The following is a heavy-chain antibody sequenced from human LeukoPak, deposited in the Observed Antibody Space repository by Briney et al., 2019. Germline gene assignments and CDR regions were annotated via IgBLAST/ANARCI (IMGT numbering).Heavy chain of an antibody. CDR1: GFTFSSYD. Sequence: GGSLRLSCAASGFTFSSYDMHWVRQATGKGLEWVSGIGTAGDTYYPGSVKDRFTISRENAKNSLYLQMNSLRAGDTAVYYCAVSNLWGDHGMDVWGQGTTVTVSS. CDR3: AVSNLWGDHGMDV. D-gene: IGHD2-21*02. J-gene: IGHJ6*02. CDR2: IGTAGDT. V-gene: IGHV3-13*01.